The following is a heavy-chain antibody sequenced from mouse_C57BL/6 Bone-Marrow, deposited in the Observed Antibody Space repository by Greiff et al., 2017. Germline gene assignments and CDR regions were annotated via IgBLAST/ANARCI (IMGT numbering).Heavy chain of an antibody. V-gene: IGHV1-69*01. D-gene: IGHD1-1*01. Sequence: QVQLQQPGAELVMPGASVKLSCKASGYTFTSYWMHWVKQSPGQGLEWIGEIDPSDSYTNYNQKFKGKSTLTVDKSSSTVYMQLSSLTPEDSAVYYYAREDYYSRDYAMDYGGQGTAATVSA. CDR2: IDPSDSYT. CDR1: GYTFTSYW. CDR3: AREDYYSRDYAMDY. J-gene: IGHJ4*01.